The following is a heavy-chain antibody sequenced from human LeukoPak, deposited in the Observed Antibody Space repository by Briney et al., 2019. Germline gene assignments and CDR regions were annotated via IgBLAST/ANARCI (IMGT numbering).Heavy chain of an antibody. V-gene: IGHV4-39*01. Sequence: SETLSLTCTVSGGSISSSSYYWGWIRQPPGKGLEWIGSIFYSGSTYYNPSLQSRVTISVDTSKNQFSLKLSSVTAADTAVYYCARGERMVRGGGAGRTDWFDPWGQGTLVTVSS. CDR3: ARGERMVRGGGAGRTDWFDP. J-gene: IGHJ5*02. D-gene: IGHD3-10*01. CDR2: IFYSGST. CDR1: GGSISSSSYY.